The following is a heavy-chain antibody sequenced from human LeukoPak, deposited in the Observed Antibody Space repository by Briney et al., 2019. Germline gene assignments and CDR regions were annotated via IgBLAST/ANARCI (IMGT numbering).Heavy chain of an antibody. CDR2: ISGSGGST. V-gene: IGHV3-23*01. Sequence: GGSLRLSCAASGFTFSSYAMSWVRQAPGKGLEWVSAISGSGGSTYYADSVKGRFTISRDNSKNTLYLQMNSLRAEDTAVYYCANPWDVEATPKSLQHWGQGTLVTVSS. J-gene: IGHJ1*01. D-gene: IGHD1-26*01. CDR3: ANPWDVEATPKSLQH. CDR1: GFTFSSYA.